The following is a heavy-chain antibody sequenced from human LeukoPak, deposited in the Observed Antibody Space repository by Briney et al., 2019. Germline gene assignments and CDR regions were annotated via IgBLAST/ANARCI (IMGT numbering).Heavy chain of an antibody. J-gene: IGHJ5*02. CDR3: ARGSSGWYGIWFDP. V-gene: IGHV4-34*01. CDR2: INHSGST. Sequence: SETLSLTCAVYGGSFSGYYWSWIRQPPGKGLEWIGEINHSGSTNYNPSLKSRVTISVDTSKNQFSLKLSSVTAADTAVYYCARGSSGWYGIWFDPWGQGTLVTVSS. D-gene: IGHD6-19*01. CDR1: GGSFSGYY.